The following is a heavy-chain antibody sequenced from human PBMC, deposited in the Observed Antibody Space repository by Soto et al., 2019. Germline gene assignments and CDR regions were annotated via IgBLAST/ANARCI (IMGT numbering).Heavy chain of an antibody. CDR2: IYYNGST. CDR1: GGSISSYY. J-gene: IGHJ4*02. D-gene: IGHD4-17*01. Sequence: SETLSLTCTVSGGSISSYYWSWIRQPPGKGLEWIGYIYYNGSTNYNPSLKSRVTISVDTSKNQFSLKLSSVTAADTAVYYCARSAAVTTSTFDYWGQGTLVTVSS. V-gene: IGHV4-59*08. CDR3: ARSAAVTTSTFDY.